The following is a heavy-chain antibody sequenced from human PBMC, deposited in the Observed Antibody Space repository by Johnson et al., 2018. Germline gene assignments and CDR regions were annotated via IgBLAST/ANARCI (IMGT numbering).Heavy chain of an antibody. CDR1: GFTFTSSA. V-gene: IGHV1-58*01. D-gene: IGHD4-11*01. Sequence: RLGQSGPEVKKPGTSVEVSCKASGFTFTSSAVQWVRQARGQRLAWIGWIVVGSGNPHYAQKFQGRVTITAEESTSTAYMELSSLRSEDTAVYHCARACATVSTWGEGYYYGRDVWGQGTTVTVSS. CDR3: ARACATVSTWGEGYYYGRDV. J-gene: IGHJ6*02. CDR2: IVVGSGNP.